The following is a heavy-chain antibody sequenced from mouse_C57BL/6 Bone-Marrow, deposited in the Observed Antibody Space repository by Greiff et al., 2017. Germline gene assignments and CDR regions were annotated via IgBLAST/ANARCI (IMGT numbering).Heavy chain of an antibody. CDR2: IDPSDSYT. CDR1: GYTFTSYW. V-gene: IGHV1-59*01. CDR3: ARARILLRQTHGYFDV. Sequence: QVQLQQSGAELVRPGTSVKLSCKASGYTFTSYWMHWVKQRPGQGLEWIGVIDPSDSYTNYNQKFKGKATLTVDTSSSTAYMQLSSLTSEDSAVYYCARARILLRQTHGYFDVWGTGTTVTVSS. D-gene: IGHD1-1*01. J-gene: IGHJ1*03.